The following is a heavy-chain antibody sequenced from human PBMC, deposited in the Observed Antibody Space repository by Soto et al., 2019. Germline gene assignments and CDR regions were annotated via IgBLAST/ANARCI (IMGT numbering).Heavy chain of an antibody. J-gene: IGHJ4*02. CDR3: ARGQVVAAQH. Sequence: QLQLQESGSGLARPSQTLSLICAVCGGSISSGGYSWSWIRQPPGKGLEWIGYIYHSGSTYYNPSLKSRVTISVDRSKNQFSLKLSSVTAADTAVYYCARGQVVAAQHWGQGTLVTVSS. V-gene: IGHV4-30-2*01. D-gene: IGHD2-15*01. CDR2: IYHSGST. CDR1: GGSISSGGYS.